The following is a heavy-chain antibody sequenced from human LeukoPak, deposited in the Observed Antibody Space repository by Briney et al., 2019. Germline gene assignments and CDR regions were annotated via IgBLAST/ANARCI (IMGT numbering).Heavy chain of an antibody. CDR3: ARDYARDTLMV. D-gene: IGHD2-8*01. J-gene: IGHJ4*02. V-gene: IGHV3-23*01. Sequence: PGGSLRLSCAPSGFTFNSYAMSWVRQAPGEGLEWVSGITNNGGGTYYADSGKGRFTISRDNSKNTLYLQMNSLRPEDTAAYYCARDYARDTLMVWGQGTLVTVSS. CDR1: GFTFNSYA. CDR2: ITNNGGGT.